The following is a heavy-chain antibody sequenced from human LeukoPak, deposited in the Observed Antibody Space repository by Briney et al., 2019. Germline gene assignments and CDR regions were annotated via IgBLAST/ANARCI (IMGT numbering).Heavy chain of an antibody. CDR2: MNPNSGNT. CDR1: GYTFTSYD. V-gene: IGHV1-8*01. J-gene: IGHJ4*02. D-gene: IGHD3-9*01. Sequence: ASVKVSCKASGYTFTSYDINWVRQATGQGLEWMGWMNPNSGNTGYAQKFQGRVTMTRNTSISTAYMELSSLRSDDTAVYYCARGLRRRGYDILTGYNYWGQGTLVTVSS. CDR3: ARGLRRRGYDILTGYNY.